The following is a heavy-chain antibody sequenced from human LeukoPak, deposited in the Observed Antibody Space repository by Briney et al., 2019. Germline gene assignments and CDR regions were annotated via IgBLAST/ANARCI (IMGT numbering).Heavy chain of an antibody. D-gene: IGHD6-13*01. J-gene: IGHJ4*02. CDR3: AREDSSLYGVIDY. Sequence: GGSLRLSCAASGFTFSSYSMNWVRQAPGKGLEWVSSISSSSSYIYYADSVKGRFTISRDNAKNSLYLQMNSLRAEDTAVYYCAREDSSLYGVIDYWSQGTLVTVSS. CDR2: ISSSSSYI. CDR1: GFTFSSYS. V-gene: IGHV3-21*01.